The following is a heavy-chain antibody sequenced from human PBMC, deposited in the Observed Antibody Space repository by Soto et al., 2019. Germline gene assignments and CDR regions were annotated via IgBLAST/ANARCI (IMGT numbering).Heavy chain of an antibody. V-gene: IGHV4-39*01. CDR2: IYYSGST. J-gene: IGHJ6*02. CDR1: GGSISSSSYY. CDR3: ARHRATVTTGGYYYYYGMDV. Sequence: LSLTCTVSGGSISSSSYYRGWIRQPPGKGLEWIGSIYYSGSTYYNPSLKSRVTISVDTSKNQFSLKLSSVTAADTAVYYCARHRATVTTGGYYYYYGMDVWGQGTTVTVSS. D-gene: IGHD4-4*01.